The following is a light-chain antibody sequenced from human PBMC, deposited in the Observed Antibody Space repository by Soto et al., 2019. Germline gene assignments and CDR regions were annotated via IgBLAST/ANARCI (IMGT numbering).Light chain of an antibody. J-gene: IGKJ1*01. Sequence: IVMTESPATLSVSPGERASLCCRASQSVGRSLAWYQHKPGQAPRLLIYGTSARATGVPATFSRSGSGTEFTLTISSLQSEAFAVYYCQQYNNWPRTSGQGTKVDI. CDR3: QQYNNWPRT. V-gene: IGKV3-15*01. CDR2: GTS. CDR1: QSVGRS.